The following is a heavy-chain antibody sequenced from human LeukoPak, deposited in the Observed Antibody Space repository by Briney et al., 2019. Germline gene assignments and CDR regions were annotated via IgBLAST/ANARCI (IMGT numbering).Heavy chain of an antibody. Sequence: ASVKVSCKASGYTSTSYHMHWVRQAPGQGLEWMGIINPSGGSTSYAQKFQGRVTMTRDTSTSTVYMELSSLRSEDTAVYYCARDHGGYGGFDYWGQGTLVTVSS. CDR1: GYTSTSYH. J-gene: IGHJ4*02. D-gene: IGHD5-12*01. CDR3: ARDHGGYGGFDY. CDR2: INPSGGST. V-gene: IGHV1-46*01.